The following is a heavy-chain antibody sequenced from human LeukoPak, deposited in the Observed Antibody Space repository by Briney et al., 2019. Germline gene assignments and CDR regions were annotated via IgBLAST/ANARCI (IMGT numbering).Heavy chain of an antibody. V-gene: IGHV4-34*01. CDR1: GGSFSGYY. CDR3: ARAIGYYDFWSGYYGRYNWFDP. Sequence: SETLSLTCAVYGGSFSGYYWSWIRQPPGKGLEWIGEINHSGCTNYNPSLKSRVTISVDTSKNQFSLKLSSVTAADTAVYYCARAIGYYDFWSGYYGRYNWFDPWGQGTLVTVSS. D-gene: IGHD3-3*01. CDR2: INHSGCT. J-gene: IGHJ5*02.